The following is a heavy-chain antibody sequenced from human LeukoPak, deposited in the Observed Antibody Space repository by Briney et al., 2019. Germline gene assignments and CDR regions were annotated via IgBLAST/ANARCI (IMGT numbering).Heavy chain of an antibody. CDR2: IKQDGSEK. CDR3: ARWDSGNYYGIGD. J-gene: IGHJ4*02. D-gene: IGHD1-26*01. V-gene: IGHV3-7*01. CDR1: GFTLSSYW. Sequence: PGGSLRLSCAASGFTLSSYWMSWVRQAPGKGLEWVANIKQDGSEKYYVDSVKGRFTIPRDNARNSLYLQMSSLRGEDTAIYYCARWDSGNYYGIGDWGQGTLVTVSS.